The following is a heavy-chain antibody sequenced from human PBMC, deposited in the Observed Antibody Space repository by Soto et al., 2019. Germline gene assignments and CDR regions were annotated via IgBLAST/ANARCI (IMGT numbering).Heavy chain of an antibody. D-gene: IGHD6-19*01. Sequence: QVQLVESGGGVVQPGRSLRLSCAASGFTFSSYGMHWVRQAPGKGLEWVAVIWYDGSNKYYADSVKGRFTISRDNSKNTLFLQMNSLRAEDTVVYYWARESGSCGWSAEYFRHWGRATLATVSS. CDR1: GFTFSSYG. CDR2: IWYDGSNK. CDR3: ARESGSCGWSAEYFRH. J-gene: IGHJ1*01. V-gene: IGHV3-33*01.